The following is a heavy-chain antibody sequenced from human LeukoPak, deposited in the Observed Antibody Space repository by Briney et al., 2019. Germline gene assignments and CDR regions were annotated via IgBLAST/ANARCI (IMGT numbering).Heavy chain of an antibody. CDR3: ARDLASSASGSIYYYYYGMDV. D-gene: IGHD5-12*01. Sequence: TGGSLRLSCAASGFTFRSYGMHWVRQAPGKGLEWVAVIWYDGSNKYYADSVKGRFTISRDNSKNTLYLQMNSLRAEDTAVYYCARDLASSASGSIYYYYYGMDVWGQGTTVTVSS. V-gene: IGHV3-33*01. CDR2: IWYDGSNK. J-gene: IGHJ6*02. CDR1: GFTFRSYG.